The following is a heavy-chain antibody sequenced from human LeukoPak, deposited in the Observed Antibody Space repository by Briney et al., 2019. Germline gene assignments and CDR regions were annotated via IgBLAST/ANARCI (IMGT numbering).Heavy chain of an antibody. CDR2: ISSSSSYT. D-gene: IGHD3-9*01. Sequence: PGGSLRLSCAASGFTFSDYYMSWIRQAPGKGLEWVSYISSSSSYTNYADSVKGRFTISRDNAKNSLYLQMNSLRAEDTAVYYCARDRTYDILTGYYKGVDYWGQGTLVTVSS. J-gene: IGHJ4*02. CDR3: ARDRTYDILTGYYKGVDY. CDR1: GFTFSDYY. V-gene: IGHV3-11*05.